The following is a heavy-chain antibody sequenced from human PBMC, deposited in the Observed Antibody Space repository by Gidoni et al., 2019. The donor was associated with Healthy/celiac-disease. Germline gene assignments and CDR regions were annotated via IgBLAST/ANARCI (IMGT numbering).Heavy chain of an antibody. CDR2: INHSGST. J-gene: IGHJ3*02. V-gene: IGHV4-34*01. D-gene: IGHD3-3*01. Sequence: QVQLQQGGAGLLKPAETLSLTFAVCGGSFSGYYWRWIRKPPGRGLEWIGEINHSGSTNYNPSLKSRVTISVDTSKNQFSLKLSSVTAAYTAVYYCARGRTRPFAFDIWGQGTMVTVSS. CDR1: GGSFSGYY. CDR3: ARGRTRPFAFDI.